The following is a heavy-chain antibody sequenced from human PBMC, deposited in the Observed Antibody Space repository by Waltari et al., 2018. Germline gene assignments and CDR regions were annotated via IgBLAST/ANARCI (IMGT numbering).Heavy chain of an antibody. D-gene: IGHD2-15*01. CDR1: GYTLTGLS. Sequence: QVQVVQSGAEVKKPGASVKVSCKVSGYTLTGLSMHWVRQLPGKGLEWMGRFDPEDGETIDAQDFQGRVTMTEDTSTDTAYMELSSLRSEDTAVYYCHLLARKIVVVAAATPSYFSYMDVWGRGTTVTVSS. J-gene: IGHJ6*03. V-gene: IGHV1-24*01. CDR3: HLLARKIVVVAAATPSYFSYMDV. CDR2: FDPEDGET.